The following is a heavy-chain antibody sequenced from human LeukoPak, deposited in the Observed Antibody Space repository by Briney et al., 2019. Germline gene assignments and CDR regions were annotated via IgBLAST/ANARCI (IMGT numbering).Heavy chain of an antibody. CDR3: ARFYGGNSEYFQH. CDR2: IYSGGST. D-gene: IGHD4-23*01. J-gene: IGHJ1*01. Sequence: GGSLRLSCAVSGFTASSNYMSWVRQAPGKGLEWVSLIYSGGSTYYADSVKGRSTISRDNSKNTLYLQMNSLRAEDTAVYYCARFYGGNSEYFQHWGQGTLVTVSS. V-gene: IGHV3-66*02. CDR1: GFTASSNY.